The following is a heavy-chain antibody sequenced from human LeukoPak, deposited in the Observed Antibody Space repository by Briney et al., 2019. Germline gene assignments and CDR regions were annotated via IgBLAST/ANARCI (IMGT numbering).Heavy chain of an antibody. Sequence: ASVKVSCKASGYTFTDYFIHWVRQAPGQGLEWMGWINPKSGDTKYRQKFQGRVTVTRDTSITTAHMELSRLTSDDTAIYYCARVVYDSSGYYLGYWGQGTLVTVSS. J-gene: IGHJ4*02. CDR3: ARVVYDSSGYYLGY. V-gene: IGHV1-2*02. CDR1: GYTFTDYF. D-gene: IGHD3-22*01. CDR2: INPKSGDT.